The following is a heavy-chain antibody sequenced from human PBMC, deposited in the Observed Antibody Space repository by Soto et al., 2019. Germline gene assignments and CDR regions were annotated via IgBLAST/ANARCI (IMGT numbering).Heavy chain of an antibody. D-gene: IGHD6-13*01. V-gene: IGHV4-31*03. CDR1: GCSISSGGYY. Sequence: SETLSLTCTVSGCSISSGGYYWSWIRQHPGKGLEWIGYIYYSGSTYYNPSLKSRVTISVDKSKNQFSLKLSSVTAADTAVYYCARCIAAAGPIDYWGQGTLVTVS. CDR3: ARCIAAAGPIDY. CDR2: IYYSGST. J-gene: IGHJ4*02.